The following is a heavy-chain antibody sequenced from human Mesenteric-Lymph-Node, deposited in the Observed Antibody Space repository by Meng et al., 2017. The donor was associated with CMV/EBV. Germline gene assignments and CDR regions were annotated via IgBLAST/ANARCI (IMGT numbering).Heavy chain of an antibody. Sequence: ASVKVSCKASGYTFTDYFIHWVRQAPGQGLEWMAWINPNSGGTNYAQKFQGRVTMTRDTSISTAYMELSRLRSDDTAVYYCARGYPAMVIRYYYGMDVWGQGTTVTVSS. J-gene: IGHJ6*02. D-gene: IGHD5-18*01. CDR1: GYTFTDYF. CDR2: INPNSGGT. V-gene: IGHV1-2*02. CDR3: ARGYPAMVIRYYYGMDV.